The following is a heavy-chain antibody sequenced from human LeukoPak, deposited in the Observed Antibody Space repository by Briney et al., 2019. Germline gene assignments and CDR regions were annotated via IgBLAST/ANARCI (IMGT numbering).Heavy chain of an antibody. Sequence: PGRSLRLSCAASGFTFSSYAMHWVRQAPGKGLEWVAVISYDGSNKYYADSVKGRFTISRDNSKNTLYLQMNSLRSEDTAVYYCARDRPGYSAYHRQDYWGQGTLVTVSS. V-gene: IGHV3-30-3*01. CDR3: ARDRPGYSAYHRQDY. CDR2: ISYDGSNK. D-gene: IGHD2-15*01. CDR1: GFTFSSYA. J-gene: IGHJ4*02.